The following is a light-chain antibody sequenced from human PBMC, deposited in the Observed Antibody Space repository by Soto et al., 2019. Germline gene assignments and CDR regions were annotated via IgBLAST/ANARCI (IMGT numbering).Light chain of an antibody. J-gene: IGKJ4*01. CDR2: GTS. CDR3: QQYGSSPLT. Sequence: EIVLTQSPGTLSLPPGDRATLSCRASQSVRSSYLAWYQQKSGQAPTLLIYGTSSRATGIPDGFSGRGSGPDFTLTISRLEPEDSAVYYCQQYGSSPLTFGGGSKGEIK. CDR1: QSVRSSY. V-gene: IGKV3-20*01.